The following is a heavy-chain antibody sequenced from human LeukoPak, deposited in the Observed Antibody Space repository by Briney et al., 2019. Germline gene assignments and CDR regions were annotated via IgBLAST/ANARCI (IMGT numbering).Heavy chain of an antibody. D-gene: IGHD6-13*01. CDR2: ISGSGGST. J-gene: IGHJ6*02. Sequence: GGSLRLSCAASGFTFSSYAMSWVRQAPGKGLEWVSDISGSGGSTYYADSVKGRFIISRDNSKHTLYRQMNSLRAEDTAVYYCAKDSILAGIEAAGRSVGMDVWGQGTTVTVSS. CDR3: AKDSILAGIEAAGRSVGMDV. V-gene: IGHV3-23*01. CDR1: GFTFSSYA.